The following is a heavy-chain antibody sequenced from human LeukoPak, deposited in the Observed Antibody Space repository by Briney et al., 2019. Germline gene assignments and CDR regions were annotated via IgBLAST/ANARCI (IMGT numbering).Heavy chain of an antibody. V-gene: IGHV3-15*01. D-gene: IGHD3-10*01. J-gene: IGHJ4*02. Sequence: GGSLRLSCAASGLSFTNAWMSWVRQAPGKGLEWVGRIKSKGDGETTDYAAPVKGRFTMSRDDSRATLYLQMNSLKAEDTAVYYCTTDLGITMIRGVIVYWGQGTLVIVSS. CDR3: TTDLGITMIRGVIVY. CDR1: GLSFTNAW. CDR2: IKSKGDGETT.